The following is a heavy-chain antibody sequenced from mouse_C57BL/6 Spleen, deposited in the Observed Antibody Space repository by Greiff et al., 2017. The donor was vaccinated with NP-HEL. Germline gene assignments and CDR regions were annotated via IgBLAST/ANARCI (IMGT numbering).Heavy chain of an antibody. J-gene: IGHJ2*01. CDR1: GFTFSSYG. CDR2: ISSGGSYT. V-gene: IGHV5-6*01. Sequence: VQLQQSGGDLVKPGGSLKLSCAASGFTFSSYGMSWVRQTPDKRLEWVATISSGGSYTYYPDSVKGRFTISRDNAKNTLYLQMSSLKSEDTAMYYCARQGDWDENYFDYWGQGTTLTVSS. D-gene: IGHD4-1*01. CDR3: ARQGDWDENYFDY.